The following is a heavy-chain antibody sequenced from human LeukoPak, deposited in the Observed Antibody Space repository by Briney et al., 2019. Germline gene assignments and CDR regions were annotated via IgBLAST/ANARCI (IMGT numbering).Heavy chain of an antibody. D-gene: IGHD4-17*01. J-gene: IGHJ5*02. CDR3: ARAERPDYGDYNWFDP. CDR2: IYSSGST. CDR1: GGSISDYY. V-gene: IGHV4-4*07. Sequence: SETLSLTCTVSGGSISDYYWSWIRQPAGKGLEWIGRIYSSGSTNYNPSLKSRDTMSVDTSKNQFSLKLSSVTAADTAVYYCARAERPDYGDYNWFDPWGQGTLVTVSS.